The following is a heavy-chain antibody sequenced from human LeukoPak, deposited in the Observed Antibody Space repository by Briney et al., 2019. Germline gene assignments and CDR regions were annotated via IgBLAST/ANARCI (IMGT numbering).Heavy chain of an antibody. CDR1: GYTFTGYY. CDR2: INPNSGGT. CDR3: ARVRYCSSTSCYIDEYFQH. Sequence: GASVKVSCKASGYTFTGYYMHWVRQAPGQGLEWMGRINPNSGGTNYAQKFQGRVTMTRDTSISTAYMELGRLRSDDTAVYYCARVRYCSSTSCYIDEYFQHWGQGTLVTVSS. D-gene: IGHD2-2*01. J-gene: IGHJ1*01. V-gene: IGHV1-2*06.